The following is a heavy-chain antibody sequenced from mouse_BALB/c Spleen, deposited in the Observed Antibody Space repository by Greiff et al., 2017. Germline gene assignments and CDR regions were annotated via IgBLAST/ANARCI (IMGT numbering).Heavy chain of an antibody. CDR3: TSYSHYGGYYAMDY. CDR1: GYTFTSYW. Sequence: VQLQQSGTVLARPGASVKMSCKASGYTFTSYWMHWVKQRPGQGLEWIGAIYPGNSDTSYNQKFKGKAKLTAVTSTSTAYMALSSLTNEDSAVYYCTSYSHYGGYYAMDYWGQGTSVTVSA. D-gene: IGHD1-1*01. CDR2: IYPGNSDT. V-gene: IGHV1-5*01. J-gene: IGHJ4*01.